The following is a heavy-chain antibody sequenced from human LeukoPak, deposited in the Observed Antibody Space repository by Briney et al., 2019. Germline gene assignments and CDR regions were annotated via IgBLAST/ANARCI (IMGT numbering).Heavy chain of an antibody. D-gene: IGHD3-22*01. Sequence: KTSETLSLTCAVDGGSFSGYYWSWIRQPPGKGLEWIGEINHSGSTNYNPSLTSQVTISVDTSKNQFSLKLSSVTAADTAVYYCARGLVYYYDSSGTFDYWGQGTLVTVSS. CDR2: INHSGST. V-gene: IGHV4-34*01. J-gene: IGHJ4*02. CDR3: ARGLVYYYDSSGTFDY. CDR1: GGSFSGYY.